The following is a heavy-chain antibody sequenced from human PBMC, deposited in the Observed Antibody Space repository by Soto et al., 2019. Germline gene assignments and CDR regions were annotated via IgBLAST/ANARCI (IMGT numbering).Heavy chain of an antibody. CDR1: GGXISTYY. CDR3: ARDGSERPATY. CDR2: FYNGGTT. D-gene: IGHD3-10*01. J-gene: IGHJ4*02. Sequence: SETLSLTCTVSGGXISTYYWIWIRQPPGKGLEWIGVFYNGGTTNYSPSLKSRVTISVDTSKNQFSLKLNSVTAADTAVYYCARDGSERPATYWGQGILVTVSS. V-gene: IGHV4-59*01.